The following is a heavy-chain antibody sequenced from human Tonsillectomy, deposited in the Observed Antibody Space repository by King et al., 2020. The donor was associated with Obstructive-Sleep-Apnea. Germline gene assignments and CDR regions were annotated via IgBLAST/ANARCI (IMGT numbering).Heavy chain of an antibody. D-gene: IGHD3-10*01. CDR1: GFSIGFGFY. Sequence: VQLVESGPGLVKPSETLSLTCSVSGFSIGFGFYWGWIRQPPGTGLEWIGSVHHSGSTYYNPSLRSRVTMSIDTSKDQFSLKLSSVTATDTAVYYCARVGARGVLSLGDYWGQGTLVIVSS. CDR2: VHHSGST. V-gene: IGHV4-38-2*02. CDR3: ARVGARGVLSLGDY. J-gene: IGHJ4*02.